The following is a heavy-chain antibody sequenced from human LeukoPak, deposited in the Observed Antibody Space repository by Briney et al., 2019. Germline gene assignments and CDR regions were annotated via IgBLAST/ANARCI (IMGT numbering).Heavy chain of an antibody. J-gene: IGHJ5*02. Sequence: GASVKVSCKVSGYTLTELSMHWVRQAPGKGLEWMGGFDPEDGETIYAQKFQGRVTMTTDTSTSTAYMELRSLRSDDTAVYYCARDSAIVVVPAAQWFDPWGQGTLVTVSS. D-gene: IGHD2-2*01. CDR1: GYTLTELS. V-gene: IGHV1-24*01. CDR2: FDPEDGET. CDR3: ARDSAIVVVPAAQWFDP.